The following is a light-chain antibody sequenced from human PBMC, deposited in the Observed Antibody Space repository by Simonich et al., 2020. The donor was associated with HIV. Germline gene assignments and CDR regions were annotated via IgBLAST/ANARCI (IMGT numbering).Light chain of an antibody. Sequence: EIVLTQSPDILSLSPGERATLSCRASQRVSNYLAWYQQKPGQSPRLLIYGASARATGIPARFSGSGSGTEFTLTISSLQSEDFAVYYCQQYNYWPLFLTFGGGTKVEIK. CDR3: QQYNYWPLFLT. CDR1: QRVSNY. J-gene: IGKJ4*01. CDR2: GAS. V-gene: IGKV3-15*01.